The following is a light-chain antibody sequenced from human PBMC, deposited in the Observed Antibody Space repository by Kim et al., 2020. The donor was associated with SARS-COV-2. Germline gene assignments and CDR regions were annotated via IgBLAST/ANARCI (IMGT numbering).Light chain of an antibody. V-gene: IGKV1-27*01. CDR1: QAISNY. CDR2: SAS. J-gene: IGKJ1*01. Sequence: DIQMTQSPSSLSASVGDRVTISCRASQAISNYLAWYQQEPGKVPKLLIYSASALNSGVSSRFIGSGSGKDFSLTISSLQPEDVATYYCQNYNSGPRSFGQGTKVEIK. CDR3: QNYNSGPRS.